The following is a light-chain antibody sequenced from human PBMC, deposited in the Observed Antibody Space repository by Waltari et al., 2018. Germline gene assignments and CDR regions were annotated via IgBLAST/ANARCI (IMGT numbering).Light chain of an antibody. CDR2: AGS. V-gene: IGLV2-8*01. CDR1: SSDVGGYNY. Sequence: QSALTQPPSASGSPGQSVTISCTGTSSDVGGYNYFSWYQQHPGKAPKGMIYAGSQRPSGVPERFPGSKSGNTASLTVSGVQAEDEADYYCSSYGGSNNLVFGGGTKLTVL. J-gene: IGLJ3*02. CDR3: SSYGGSNNLV.